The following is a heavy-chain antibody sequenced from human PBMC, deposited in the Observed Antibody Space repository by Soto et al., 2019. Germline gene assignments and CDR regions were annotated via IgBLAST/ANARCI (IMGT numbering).Heavy chain of an antibody. CDR3: ARDNGVVGATRDFDY. CDR2: INPNSGGT. D-gene: IGHD1-26*01. J-gene: IGHJ4*02. CDR1: GYIFTGYY. V-gene: IGHV1-2*02. Sequence: AAVKVSCKASGYIFTGYYMHWVRQAPGQGLEWMGWINPNSGGTNYAQKLQGRVTMTTDTSISTAYMELRSLRSDDTAVYYCARDNGVVGATRDFDYWGQGTLVTVSS.